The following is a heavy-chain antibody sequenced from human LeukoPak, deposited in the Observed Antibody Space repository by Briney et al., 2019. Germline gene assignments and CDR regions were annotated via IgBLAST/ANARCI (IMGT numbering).Heavy chain of an antibody. CDR1: GFTFSSYS. V-gene: IGHV3-21*01. CDR3: ARDLGRYSSSSRLYWFDP. Sequence: NPGGSLRLSCAASGFTFSSYSMNWVRQAPGKGLEWVSSISSSSSYIYYADSVKGRFTISRDNAKNSLYLQMNSLRAEDTAVYYCARDLGRYSSSSRLYWFDPWGQGTLVTVSS. D-gene: IGHD6-6*01. J-gene: IGHJ5*02. CDR2: ISSSSSYI.